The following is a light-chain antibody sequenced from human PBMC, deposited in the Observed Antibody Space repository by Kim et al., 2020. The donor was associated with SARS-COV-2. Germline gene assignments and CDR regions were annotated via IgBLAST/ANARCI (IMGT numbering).Light chain of an antibody. CDR3: HQRSDWPLT. J-gene: IGKJ4*01. CDR2: DAS. CDR1: QSVGTS. Sequence: EIVFTQSPATLSLSPGERASLSCRASQSVGTSLVWYQQKVGQAPRLLIYDASKRATDIPAKFSGSGSGTDFTLTISNLESEDFAVYYCHQRSDWPLTFGGGTKVDIK. V-gene: IGKV3-11*01.